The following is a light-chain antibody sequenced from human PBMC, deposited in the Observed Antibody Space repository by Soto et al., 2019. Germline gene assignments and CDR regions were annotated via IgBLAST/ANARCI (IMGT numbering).Light chain of an antibody. CDR2: GAS. V-gene: IGKV3-20*01. CDR1: QSVTSTY. Sequence: EIVLTQSPGTLSLSPGERATLSCRASQSVTSTYLAWYQQKPGQAPRLLIYGASTRATGIPDRFSGSGSGTDFTLTISRLEPADFAVYYCQQYGSSPPFTFGPVNKVYIK. J-gene: IGKJ3*01. CDR3: QQYGSSPPFT.